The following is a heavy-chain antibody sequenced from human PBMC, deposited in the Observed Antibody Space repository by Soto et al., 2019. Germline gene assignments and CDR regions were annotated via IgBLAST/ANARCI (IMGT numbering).Heavy chain of an antibody. CDR1: GGSFSGYY. J-gene: IGHJ5*02. Sequence: SETLSLTCAVYGGSFSGYYWSWIRQPPGKGLEWIGEINHSGSTNYNPSLKSRVTISVDTSKNQFSLKLSSVTAADTAVYYCARAGSSWYRNWFDPWGQGTLVTVSS. V-gene: IGHV4-34*01. CDR3: ARAGSSWYRNWFDP. CDR2: INHSGST. D-gene: IGHD6-13*01.